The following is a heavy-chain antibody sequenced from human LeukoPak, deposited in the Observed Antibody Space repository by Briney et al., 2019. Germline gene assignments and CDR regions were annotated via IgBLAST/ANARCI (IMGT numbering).Heavy chain of an antibody. D-gene: IGHD2-15*01. CDR2: IYSGGST. Sequence: GGSLRLSCAVSGFTVTSNYMSWVRQAPEEGLEWVSVIYSGGSTYNADSVKVRFTIYRHNSKHTLYLQMNSLRAEETAVYYCARDLAEHSVAPADHYYYYGMDVWGQGTTVTISS. J-gene: IGHJ6*01. V-gene: IGHV3-53*04. CDR3: ARDLAEHSVAPADHYYYYGMDV. CDR1: GFTVTSNY.